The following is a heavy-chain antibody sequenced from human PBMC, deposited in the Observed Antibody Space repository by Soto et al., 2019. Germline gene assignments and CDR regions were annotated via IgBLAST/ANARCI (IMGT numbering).Heavy chain of an antibody. CDR3: ARGAYYDGSGFDY. D-gene: IGHD3-22*01. CDR2: IYYSGST. Sequence: SETLSLTCTVSGGSISSGDYYWSWIRQPPGKGLEWIGYIYYSGSTYYNPSLKSRVTISVDTSKNQFSLKLSSVTAADTAVYYCARGAYYDGSGFDYWGQGTLVTVSS. CDR1: GGSISSGDYY. J-gene: IGHJ4*02. V-gene: IGHV4-30-4*01.